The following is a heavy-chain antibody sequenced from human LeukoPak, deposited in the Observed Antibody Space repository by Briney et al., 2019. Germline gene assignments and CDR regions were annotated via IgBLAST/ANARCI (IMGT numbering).Heavy chain of an antibody. CDR2: ISGSGGST. CDR1: GFTFSSYA. CDR3: ARVTNSRLAARYYYYYYMDV. Sequence: GGSLRLSCAASGFTFSSYAMSWVRQTPGKGLEWVSAISGSGGSTYYADSVKGRFTISRDNSKNTLYLQMNSLRAEDTAVYYCARVTNSRLAARYYYYYYMDVWGKGTTVTVSS. J-gene: IGHJ6*03. D-gene: IGHD6-6*01. V-gene: IGHV3-23*01.